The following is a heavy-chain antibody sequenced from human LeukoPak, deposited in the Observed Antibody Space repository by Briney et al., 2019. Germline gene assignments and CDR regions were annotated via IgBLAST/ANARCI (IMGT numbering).Heavy chain of an antibody. V-gene: IGHV4-59*12. CDR1: GGSISIYY. D-gene: IGHD2-2*01. CDR2: VYNSGST. CDR3: ARLQYCSGTSCYWFDP. Sequence: SETLSLTCTVSGGSISIYYWSWIRQPPGKGLEWLGYVYNSGSTDYNPSLKSRVTISADTSKNQFSLRLSSVTAADTAVYYCARLQYCSGTSCYWFDPWGQGTLVTVSS. J-gene: IGHJ5*02.